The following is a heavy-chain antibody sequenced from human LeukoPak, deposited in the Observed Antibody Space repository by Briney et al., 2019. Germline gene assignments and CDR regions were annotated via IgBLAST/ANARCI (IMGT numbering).Heavy chain of an antibody. CDR1: GFTFSRYS. Sequence: SGGSLRLSCAASGFTFSRYSMNWVRQAPGKGLEWVSIISSSSSHRNYADSVKGRFTISRDNAKNSLYLQMNSLRAEDTAVYYCASRLANCGGDCYSDAFDIWGKGTTVTVSS. J-gene: IGHJ6*04. CDR3: ASRLANCGGDCYSDAFDI. CDR2: ISSSSSHR. V-gene: IGHV3-21*06. D-gene: IGHD2-21*02.